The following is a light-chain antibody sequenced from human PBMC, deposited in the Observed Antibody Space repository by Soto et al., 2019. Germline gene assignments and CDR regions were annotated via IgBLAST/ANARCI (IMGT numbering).Light chain of an antibody. CDR2: EVS. J-gene: IGLJ2*01. CDR1: SSDVGSYNL. V-gene: IGLV2-23*02. Sequence: QSALTQPASVSGSPGQSITISCTGTSSDVGSYNLVSWYQQHPGKAPKLIIYEVSARPSGVSHRFSGSKTGNTASRTISGLQAEDEADYYCCSYATPRLFGGGTKVTVL. CDR3: CSYATPRL.